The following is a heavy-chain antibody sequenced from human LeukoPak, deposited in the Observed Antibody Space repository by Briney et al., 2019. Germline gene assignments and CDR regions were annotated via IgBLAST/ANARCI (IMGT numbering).Heavy chain of an antibody. CDR1: GGSISSGGYY. J-gene: IGHJ4*02. Sequence: PSQTLSLTCTVSGGSISSGGYYWSWIRQHPGKGLEWIGYIYYSGSTYYNPSLKSRATISVDTSKNQFSLKLSSVTAADTAVYYCARAGGFFSPFGYWGQGTLVTVSS. CDR2: IYYSGST. CDR3: ARAGGFFSPFGY. D-gene: IGHD3-3*01. V-gene: IGHV4-31*03.